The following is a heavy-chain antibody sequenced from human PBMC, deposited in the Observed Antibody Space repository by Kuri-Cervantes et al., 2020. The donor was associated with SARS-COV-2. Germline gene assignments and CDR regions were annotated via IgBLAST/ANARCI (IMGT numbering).Heavy chain of an antibody. CDR2: FDPEDGET. D-gene: IGHD5-12*01. J-gene: IGHJ6*03. Sequence: ASVKVSCKVSGYTLTELSMHWVRQAPGKGLEWMGGFDPEDGETIYAQKFQGRVTMTEDTSTDTAYMELSSLRSEDTPVYYCASTSFVDIVATSEYYYYYYYMDVWGKGTTVTVSS. CDR3: ASTSFVDIVATSEYYYYYYYMDV. V-gene: IGHV1-24*01. CDR1: GYTLTELS.